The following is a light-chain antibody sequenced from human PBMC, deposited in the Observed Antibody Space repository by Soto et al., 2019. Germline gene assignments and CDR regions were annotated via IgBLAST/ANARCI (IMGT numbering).Light chain of an antibody. CDR1: QSVDNN. Sequence: EIVMTQSPATLSLSPGARATVSCRASQSVDNNLAWYQQRPSQPPRLLIHGASTRATDIPARFSGSGSGTDFILTISSLQSEDFAVYYCQQYNNWPPITFGQGTRLEI. J-gene: IGKJ5*01. V-gene: IGKV3-15*01. CDR2: GAS. CDR3: QQYNNWPPIT.